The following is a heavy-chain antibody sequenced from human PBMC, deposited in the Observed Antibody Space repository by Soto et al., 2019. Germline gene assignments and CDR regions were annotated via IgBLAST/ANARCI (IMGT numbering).Heavy chain of an antibody. D-gene: IGHD6-19*01. V-gene: IGHV1-58*01. Sequence: VASVKVSCKASGFTFSNSAVQWVRQSRGQRLEWMGWIVVGSGHPNLAQKFQDRVTLTRDMSTGTAYMELSSLRSEDTAVYYCAADVIAVAGDFDHWGQGTQVTVSS. J-gene: IGHJ4*02. CDR2: IVVGSGHP. CDR3: AADVIAVAGDFDH. CDR1: GFTFSNSA.